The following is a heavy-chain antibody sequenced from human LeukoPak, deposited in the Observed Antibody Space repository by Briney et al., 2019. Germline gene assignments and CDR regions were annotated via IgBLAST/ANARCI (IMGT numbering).Heavy chain of an antibody. CDR2: IYYRGTT. V-gene: IGHV4-59*12. D-gene: IGHD5-12*01. Sequence: SETLSLTCTVSGDSIDSYYWSWIRQPPGKGLEWIGYIYYRGTTSYNPFLKSRVTISVDTSKNQFSLKLNPVTAADTAVYYCARLPRYGGYDHFDYWGQGILVIVSS. CDR1: GDSIDSYY. J-gene: IGHJ4*02. CDR3: ARLPRYGGYDHFDY.